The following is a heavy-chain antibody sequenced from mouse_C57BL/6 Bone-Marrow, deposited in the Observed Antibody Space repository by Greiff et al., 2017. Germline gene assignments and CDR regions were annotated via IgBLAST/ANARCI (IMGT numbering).Heavy chain of an antibody. D-gene: IGHD2-3*01. CDR1: GYTFTSYW. V-gene: IGHV1-55*01. CDR3: ARNDGYYVWAMDD. Sequence: QVHVKQPGAELVKPGASVKMSCKASGYTFTSYWITWVKQRPGQGLEWIGDLYPGSGSTNYNEKFKSKATLTVDTASSTAYMQLSSLTSEVSAVYYCARNDGYYVWAMDDWGQGTSVTVSS. CDR2: LYPGSGST. J-gene: IGHJ4*01.